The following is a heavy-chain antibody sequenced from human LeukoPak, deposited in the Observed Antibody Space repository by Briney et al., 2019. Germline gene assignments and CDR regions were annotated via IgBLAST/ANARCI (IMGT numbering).Heavy chain of an antibody. Sequence: GGSLRLSCAASGFTLRRYSMHWVRQAPGKGLEYVSAISSNGGSTYYANSVKGRFTISRDNSKNTLYLQMGSLRAEDTAVYYCARVGDYSVFQLDFCGRGTLVTVSP. CDR1: GFTLRRYS. J-gene: IGHJ4*02. D-gene: IGHD5/OR15-5a*01. CDR3: ARVGDYSVFQLDF. CDR2: ISSNGGST. V-gene: IGHV3-64*01.